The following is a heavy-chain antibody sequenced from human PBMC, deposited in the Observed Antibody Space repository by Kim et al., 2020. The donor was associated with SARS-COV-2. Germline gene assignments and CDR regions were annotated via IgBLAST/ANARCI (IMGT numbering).Heavy chain of an antibody. D-gene: IGHD3-9*01. J-gene: IGHJ3*02. CDR3: ARTPLTGYSGAFDI. V-gene: IGHV4-59*01. Sequence: TPSLKSRVTISVDTPKNQFSLKLSSVTAADTALYYCARTPLTGYSGAFDIWGQGTLVTVSS.